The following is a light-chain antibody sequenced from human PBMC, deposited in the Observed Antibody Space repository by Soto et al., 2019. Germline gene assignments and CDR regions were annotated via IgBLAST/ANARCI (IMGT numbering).Light chain of an antibody. CDR1: SSDVGSYNL. V-gene: IGLV2-23*03. Sequence: QSALTQPASVSGSPGQSVTISCTGTSSDVGSYNLVSWYQQHPGKAPKLMIYECSKRPSGVSNRFSGSKSGNTASLTISGLQAEDEADYYCCSYAGSRNVFGTGTKLTVL. CDR3: CSYAGSRNV. J-gene: IGLJ1*01. CDR2: ECS.